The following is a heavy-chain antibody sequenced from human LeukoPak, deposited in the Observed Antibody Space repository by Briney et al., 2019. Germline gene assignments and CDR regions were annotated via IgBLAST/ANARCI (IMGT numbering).Heavy chain of an antibody. CDR2: ISGSGGST. V-gene: IGHV3-23*01. D-gene: IGHD3-10*01. CDR1: GFTFSSHA. J-gene: IGHJ4*02. Sequence: GGSLRLSCADSGFTFSSHAMSWVRQAPGKGLEWVSAISGSGGSTYYADSVKGRFTISRDNSKNTLYLQMNSLRAEDTAVYYCAKLTSGSGSSALFDYWGQGTLVTVSS. CDR3: AKLTSGSGSSALFDY.